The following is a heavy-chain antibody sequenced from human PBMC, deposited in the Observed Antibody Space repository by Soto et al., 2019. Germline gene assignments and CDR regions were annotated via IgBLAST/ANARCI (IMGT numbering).Heavy chain of an antibody. J-gene: IGHJ4*02. CDR3: ERDDGTLAGSYFDF. V-gene: IGHV1-2*02. Sequence: QVQLVQSGAEVEKPGASVKVSCKTSGYTFTDYYIHWVRRAPGQGLEWMGWINSNSGDTRSAQRFQDRVTMTRDTSITTAYLELTRLTSDDTAVYYCERDDGTLAGSYFDFWGQGTLITVSA. CDR1: GYTFTDYY. CDR2: INSNSGDT. D-gene: IGHD6-19*01.